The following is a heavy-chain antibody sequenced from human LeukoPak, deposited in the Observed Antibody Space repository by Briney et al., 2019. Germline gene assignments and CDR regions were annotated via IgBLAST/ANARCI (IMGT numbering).Heavy chain of an antibody. D-gene: IGHD4-17*01. Sequence: GGSLRLSCAASGFIFSSNWIHWVRQAPGKGLVWVSSSSNDGRTTSHADSVKGRFTISRDNSKNTLYLQVNSLRAEDTAVYYCARETGSAVGSTDFDYWGQGTLVTVSS. CDR3: ARETGSAVGSTDFDY. V-gene: IGHV3-74*01. CDR1: GFIFSSNW. CDR2: SSNDGRTT. J-gene: IGHJ4*02.